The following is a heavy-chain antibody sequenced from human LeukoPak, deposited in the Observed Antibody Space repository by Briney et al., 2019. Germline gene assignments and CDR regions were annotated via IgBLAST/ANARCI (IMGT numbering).Heavy chain of an antibody. CDR3: TTVTLRPVGL. CDR1: GFTFDDYG. Sequence: PGGSLRLSCAASGFTFDDYGMSWVRQAPGKGLEWVGRIKSKTDGGTIDYAAPVKGRFTISRDDSKNTLFLQMNSLKIEDTAVYYCTTVTLRPVGLWGQGTLVTVSS. D-gene: IGHD3-10*01. CDR2: IKSKTDGGTI. V-gene: IGHV3-15*05. J-gene: IGHJ4*02.